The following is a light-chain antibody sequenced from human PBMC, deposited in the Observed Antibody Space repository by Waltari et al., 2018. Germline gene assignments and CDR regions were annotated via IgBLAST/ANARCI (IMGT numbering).Light chain of an antibody. Sequence: QSVLTKPPPVSGAPGQRVTIPCTGSSSNIGAGYDVHWYQQFPGTAPKLRIYANTNRPSGVPDRFSGSKSGTSASLAITGLQAEDEADYYCQSYDSSLSGWVFGGGTKLTVL. CDR3: QSYDSSLSGWV. CDR2: ANT. V-gene: IGLV1-40*01. J-gene: IGLJ3*02. CDR1: SSNIGAGYD.